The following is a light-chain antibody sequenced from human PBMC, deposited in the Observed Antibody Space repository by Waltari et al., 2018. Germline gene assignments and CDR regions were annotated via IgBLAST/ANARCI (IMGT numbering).Light chain of an antibody. CDR3: QQRYNWPPIT. V-gene: IGKV3-11*01. CDR2: DAS. Sequence: TVLTQSPATLSLSPGERATLSCRASQYISNYLFWYQQKPGQAPRLLIYDASNRAPGIPARFSGSGSGTDFTLTISGLEPEDFAVYYCQQRYNWPPITFGQGTRLEIK. CDR1: QYISNY. J-gene: IGKJ5*01.